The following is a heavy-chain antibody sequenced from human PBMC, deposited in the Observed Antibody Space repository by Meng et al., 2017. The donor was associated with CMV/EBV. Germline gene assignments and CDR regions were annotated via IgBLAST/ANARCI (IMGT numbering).Heavy chain of an antibody. Sequence: SGPDLGRPAQPLSFIRTVSAGTISSSDYYWIWRRQPAGKGRELIGYIYNSGSTYYNPALKSRVAISVNTTKNQVSLKLSPVTAADKAVYYCARDNRRGGVDYWGQGTLVTVSS. CDR2: IYNSGST. CDR1: AGTISSSDYY. CDR3: ARDNRRGGVDY. J-gene: IGHJ4*02. D-gene: IGHD3-3*01. V-gene: IGHV4-30-4*08.